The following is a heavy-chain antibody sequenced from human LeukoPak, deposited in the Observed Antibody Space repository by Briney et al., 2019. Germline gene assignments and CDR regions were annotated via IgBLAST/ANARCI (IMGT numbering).Heavy chain of an antibody. Sequence: GGSLRLSCAASGFTFSSYWMSWVRQAPGKGPEWVANIKQDGSEKYYVDSVKGRFTISRDNAKNSLYLQMNSLRAEDTAVYYCARYYGDYKDAFDIWGQGTMVTVSS. J-gene: IGHJ3*02. CDR3: ARYYGDYKDAFDI. D-gene: IGHD4-17*01. CDR2: IKQDGSEK. CDR1: GFTFSSYW. V-gene: IGHV3-7*01.